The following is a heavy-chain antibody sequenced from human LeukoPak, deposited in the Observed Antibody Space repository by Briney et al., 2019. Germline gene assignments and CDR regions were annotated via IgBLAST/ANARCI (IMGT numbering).Heavy chain of an antibody. J-gene: IGHJ4*02. Sequence: SSETLSLTCTVSGGSISSYYWSWIRQPPGKGLEWIGYIYYSGSTNYNPSLKSRVTISVDTSKNQFSLKLSSVTAADTAVYYCAREAVAADGGFFDYWGQGTLVTVSS. CDR2: IYYSGST. V-gene: IGHV4-59*01. D-gene: IGHD6-19*01. CDR1: GGSISSYY. CDR3: AREAVAADGGFFDY.